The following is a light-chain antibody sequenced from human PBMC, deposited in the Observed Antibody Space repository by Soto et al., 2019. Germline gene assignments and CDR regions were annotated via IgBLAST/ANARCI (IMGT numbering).Light chain of an antibody. CDR1: SSNIGSNT. V-gene: IGLV2-8*01. Sequence: QSALTQPPSASGTPGQRVTISCSGSSSNIGSNTVSWYQQHPGKAPKLLIHEVSKRPSGVTDRFSGSKSGNTASLTVSGLQPEDEADYYCSSYAGRTLYVFGTGTKVTVL. J-gene: IGLJ1*01. CDR3: SSYAGRTLYV. CDR2: EVS.